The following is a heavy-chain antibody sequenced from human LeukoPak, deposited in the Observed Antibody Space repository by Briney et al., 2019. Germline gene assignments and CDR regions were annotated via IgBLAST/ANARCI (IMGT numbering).Heavy chain of an antibody. V-gene: IGHV1-2*02. D-gene: IGHD1-14*01. CDR2: INPNSGGT. Sequence: ASVKVSCKASGYTFTGYYMHWVRQAPGQGLEWMGWINPNSGGTNYAQKFQGRVTMTGDTSISTAYMELSRLRSDDTAVYYCALPDGETYYFDYWGQGTLVTVSS. J-gene: IGHJ4*02. CDR3: ALPDGETYYFDY. CDR1: GYTFTGYY.